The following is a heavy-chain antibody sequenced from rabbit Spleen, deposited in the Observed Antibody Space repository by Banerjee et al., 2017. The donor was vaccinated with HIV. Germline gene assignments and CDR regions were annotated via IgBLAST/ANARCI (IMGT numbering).Heavy chain of an antibody. J-gene: IGHJ6*01. CDR1: AIDLISNA. Sequence: QEQLKETGGGLVQPGGSLTLSCKASAIDLISNAMSWVRQAPGKGLEWIGDIYPVFGITNYANWMKGRFTISSDNAQNTVDLKMTSLTAADRAAYFCARDLVGVIGWNFYLWGPGTLVTVS. D-gene: IGHD5-1*01. V-gene: IGHV1S47*01. CDR2: IYPVFGIT. CDR3: ARDLVGVIGWNFYL.